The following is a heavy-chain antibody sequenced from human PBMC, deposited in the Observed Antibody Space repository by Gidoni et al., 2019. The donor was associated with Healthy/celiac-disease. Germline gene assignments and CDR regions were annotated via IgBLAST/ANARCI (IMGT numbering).Heavy chain of an antibody. CDR3: ARIGSGR. CDR2: IYHSGST. V-gene: IGHV4-38-2*02. D-gene: IGHD2-15*01. Sequence: QVQLQESGPGLVKPSETLSLTCTVSGYSISSGYYWGWIRQPPGKGLEWIGSIYHSGSTYYNPSLKSRVTISVDTSKTQFSLQLSSLTAADTAVYYCARIGSGRWGQGTLVTVSS. CDR1: GYSISSGYY. J-gene: IGHJ4*02.